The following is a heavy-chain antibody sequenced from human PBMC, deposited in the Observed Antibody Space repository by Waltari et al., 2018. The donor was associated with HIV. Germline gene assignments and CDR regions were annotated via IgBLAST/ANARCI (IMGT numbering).Heavy chain of an antibody. J-gene: IGHJ4*02. CDR1: GGSFSGYY. CDR2: INHSGST. V-gene: IGHV4-34*01. Sequence: QVQLQQWGAGLLKPSETLSLTCAVYGGSFSGYYWSWIRQPPGKGLEWIGEINHSGSTNYNPSLKSRVTISVDTSKNQFSLKLSSVTAADTAVYYCARGRDSSGQQYYFDYWGQGTLVTVSS. D-gene: IGHD6-19*01. CDR3: ARGRDSSGQQYYFDY.